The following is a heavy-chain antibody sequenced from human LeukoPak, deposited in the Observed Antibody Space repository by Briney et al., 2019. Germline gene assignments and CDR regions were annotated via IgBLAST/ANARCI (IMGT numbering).Heavy chain of an antibody. CDR2: ISSSGSTT. Sequence: AGGSLRLSCAASGFTFGSYGMNWVRQAPGKGLEWVSYISSSGSTTLYADPVKGRFTISRDNTKNSLYLQTNSLRAEDTALYFCARGGLGRCFDYWGQGTLVTVSS. J-gene: IGHJ4*02. CDR3: ARGGLGRCFDY. V-gene: IGHV3-48*03. D-gene: IGHD7-27*01. CDR1: GFTFGSYG.